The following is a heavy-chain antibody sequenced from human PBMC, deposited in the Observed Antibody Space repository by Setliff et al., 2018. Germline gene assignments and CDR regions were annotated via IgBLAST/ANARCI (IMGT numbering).Heavy chain of an antibody. CDR2: INNYSFKT. CDR1: GDTFSSYA. CDR3: ARINFYVSSGYYYAPDY. D-gene: IGHD3-22*01. J-gene: IGHJ4*02. V-gene: IGHV1-18*01. Sequence: ASVKVSCKASGDTFSSYAINWVRQAPGQGLEWMGWINNYSFKTNYPQKFLGRVTVTTDTSTGTAYMELGSLASDDTAIYYCARINFYVSSGYYYAPDYWGPGTLVTVLL.